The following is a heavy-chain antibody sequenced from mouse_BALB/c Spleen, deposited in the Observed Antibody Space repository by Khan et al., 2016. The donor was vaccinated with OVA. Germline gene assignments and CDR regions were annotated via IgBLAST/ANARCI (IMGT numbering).Heavy chain of an antibody. V-gene: IGHV3-2*02. D-gene: IGHD2-12*01. Sequence: EVQLQESGPGLVKPSQSLSLTCTVTGYAITSDYAWNWIRQFPGNKLEWMGYISSTGSTSYNPSLKSRISITRDKSKNQFFLQLKSVTTEDTATYYCARSLYYSYRYALDCWGRGTSVTVSS. J-gene: IGHJ4*01. CDR2: ISSTGST. CDR1: GYAITSDYA. CDR3: ARSLYYSYRYALDC.